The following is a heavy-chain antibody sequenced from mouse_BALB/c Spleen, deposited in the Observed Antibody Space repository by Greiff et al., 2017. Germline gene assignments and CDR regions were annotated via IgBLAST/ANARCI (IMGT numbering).Heavy chain of an antibody. CDR1: GYSFTSYW. Sequence: QVQLQQPGAELVRPGASVKISCKASGYSFTSYWMHWVKQRPGQGLEWIGMIDPSDSETRLNQKFKDKATLTVDKSSSTAYMQLSSPTSEDSAVYYCARDDYDAYWGQGTLVTVSA. V-gene: IGHV1S127*01. D-gene: IGHD2-4*01. J-gene: IGHJ3*01. CDR3: ARDDYDAY. CDR2: IDPSDSET.